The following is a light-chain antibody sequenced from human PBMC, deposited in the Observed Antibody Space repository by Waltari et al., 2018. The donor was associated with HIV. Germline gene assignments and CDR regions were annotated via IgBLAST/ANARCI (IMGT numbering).Light chain of an antibody. Sequence: SYELTQPPSVSVSPGQTARITCSGDTLPKKYAHWYQQKSGQAPVLVIYEDIKRPSGIPERFSGSSSGTMAILTISGAQVEDEADYYCYSTESNGNHRVFGGRTKLTVL. V-gene: IGLV3-10*01. J-gene: IGLJ3*02. CDR3: YSTESNGNHRV. CDR2: EDI. CDR1: TLPKKY.